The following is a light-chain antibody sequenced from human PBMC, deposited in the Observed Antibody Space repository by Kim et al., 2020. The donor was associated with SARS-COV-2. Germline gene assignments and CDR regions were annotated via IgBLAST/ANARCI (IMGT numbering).Light chain of an antibody. CDR1: QDIRND. Sequence: DIQMTQSPSSLSASVGERVTITCRASQDIRNDLGWYQKNRGRAPKRLIYGASSLQSGVPSRFSGSGSGTEFTLTISSGQPEDFATYFCLQHSTSPITFGQGTRLEIK. CDR3: LQHSTSPIT. V-gene: IGKV1-17*01. J-gene: IGKJ5*01. CDR2: GAS.